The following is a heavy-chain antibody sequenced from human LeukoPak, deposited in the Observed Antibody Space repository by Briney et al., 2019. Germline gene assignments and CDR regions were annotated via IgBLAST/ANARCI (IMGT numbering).Heavy chain of an antibody. J-gene: IGHJ3*02. D-gene: IGHD4-17*01. V-gene: IGHV1-69*04. CDR3: ARGGVYDYGDPGWAFDI. CDR2: IIPILGIA. CDR1: GGTFSSYA. Sequence: ASVKVSCKASGGTFSSYAISWVRQAPGQGLEWMGRIIPILGIANYAQKFQGRVTITADKSTSTAYMELSSLSSEDTAVYYCARGGVYDYGDPGWAFDIWGQGTMVTVSS.